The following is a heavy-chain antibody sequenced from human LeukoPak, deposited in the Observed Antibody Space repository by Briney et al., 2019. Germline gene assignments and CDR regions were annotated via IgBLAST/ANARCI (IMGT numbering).Heavy chain of an antibody. CDR3: ARERPTTTAFHV. CDR1: GNTFSSNI. V-gene: IGHV1-3*01. CDR2: INAGNGNT. J-gene: IGHJ3*01. D-gene: IGHD1-14*01. Sequence: ASVKVSCKTSGNTFSSNIINWVRQAPGQRLDWMGWINAGNGNTKYSEKFQGRVTTTRDTSASTVYMELSSLRSEDTAVYYCARERPTTTAFHVWGQGTMVTVSP.